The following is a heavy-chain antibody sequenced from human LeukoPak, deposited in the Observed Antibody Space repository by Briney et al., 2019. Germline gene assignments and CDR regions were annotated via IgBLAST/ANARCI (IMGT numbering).Heavy chain of an antibody. J-gene: IGHJ4*02. CDR1: GFTFSKYW. CDR2: IKQDGTEK. D-gene: IGHD4/OR15-4a*01. CDR3: ARRAGAYSHPYDY. V-gene: IGHV3-7*01. Sequence: GGSLRLSCAASGFTFSKYWMTWVRQAPGKGLEWVANIKQDGTEKFYADSVTGRFIISRDNAQNSLYLQMNSLRAEDTAVYYCARRAGAYSHPYDYWGQGTLVTVSS.